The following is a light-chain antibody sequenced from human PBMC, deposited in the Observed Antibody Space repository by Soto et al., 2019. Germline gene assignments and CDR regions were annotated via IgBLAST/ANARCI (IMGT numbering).Light chain of an antibody. Sequence: ILMTQSPATLSESPGDRATLSCRASQSVRTNLAWFQQKPGQAPRLHIYGASTRATGIPARFGGSGSGTEFTLTISRLQSEEFAVYYCQQHYEWPYTCGLGTTLQIK. V-gene: IGKV3-15*01. CDR3: QQHYEWPYT. J-gene: IGKJ2*01. CDR2: GAS. CDR1: QSVRTN.